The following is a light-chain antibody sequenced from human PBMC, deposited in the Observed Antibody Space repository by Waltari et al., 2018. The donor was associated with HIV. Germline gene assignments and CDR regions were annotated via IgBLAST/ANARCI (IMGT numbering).Light chain of an antibody. CDR2: AAS. CDR1: QDISSY. CDR3: QQLNAYLMWT. J-gene: IGKJ1*01. V-gene: IGKV1-9*01. Sequence: DIQLTQSPSFLSASVGDRVTITCRASQDISSYLAWYQQKPGKAPKLLIYAASTLQRVVPSRFSGSGSGTEFTLTISGLQPEDFAVYYCQQLNAYLMWTFGQGTKVEIK.